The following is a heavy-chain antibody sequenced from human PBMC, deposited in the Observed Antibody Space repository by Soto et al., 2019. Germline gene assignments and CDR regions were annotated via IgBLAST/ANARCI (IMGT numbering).Heavy chain of an antibody. D-gene: IGHD3-22*01. CDR2: LKSKTNGGTA. Sequence: EVQLVESGGGLVKPGESLRLSCTASGLTLTDAWMKWVRQAPGKGLEWVGRLKSKTNGGTADYAAPVRGRFTILRDDSQNMLHRQMNSLKTEDTAVYYCAYYCDRRAVQFDSWGQGTTVTVSS. CDR3: AYYCDRRAVQFDS. J-gene: IGHJ4*02. V-gene: IGHV3-15*07. CDR1: GLTLTDAW.